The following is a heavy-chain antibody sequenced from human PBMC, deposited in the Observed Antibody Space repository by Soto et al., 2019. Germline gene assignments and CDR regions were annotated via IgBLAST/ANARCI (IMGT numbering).Heavy chain of an antibody. CDR2: IYATGTT. V-gene: IGHV4-4*07. J-gene: IGHJ5*02. CDR3: AKWHPLNP. Sequence: SETLSLTCTVSGASISGFYWSWIRKSAGKGLEWIGRIYATGTTDYNPSLKGRVIMSVDKSKKQFSLMLRSVTAADTAIYYCAKWHPLNPWGQGTLVNVSS. D-gene: IGHD2-8*01. CDR1: GASISGFY.